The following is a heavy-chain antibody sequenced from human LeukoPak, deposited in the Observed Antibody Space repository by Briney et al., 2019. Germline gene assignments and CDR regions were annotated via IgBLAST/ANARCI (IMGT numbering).Heavy chain of an antibody. CDR2: ISYDGSNK. Sequence: GESLKISCAASGFTFSSYAMHWVRQAPGKGLEWVAVISYDGSNKYYADSVKGRFTISRDNSKNTLYLQMNSLRAEDTAVYYCRGTIVVVPAASYYYYYMDVWGKGTTVTVSS. V-gene: IGHV3-30*04. CDR3: RGTIVVVPAASYYYYYMDV. J-gene: IGHJ6*03. CDR1: GFTFSSYA. D-gene: IGHD2-2*01.